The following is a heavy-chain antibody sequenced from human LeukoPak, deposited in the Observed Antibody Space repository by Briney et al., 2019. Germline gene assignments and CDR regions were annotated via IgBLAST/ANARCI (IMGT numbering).Heavy chain of an antibody. CDR1: GFTFSRYS. CDR3: ARDRYYYVSGSHYNLLDS. Sequence: PGGSLRLSCAASGFTFSRYSMNWVRQAPGKGLEWVSYISSSSSTIYYADSVKGRFTISRDNAKNSLYLQMNSLRAEDTAVYCCARDRYYYVSGSHYNLLDSWGQGTLVTVSS. V-gene: IGHV3-48*01. D-gene: IGHD3-10*01. CDR2: ISSSSSTI. J-gene: IGHJ4*02.